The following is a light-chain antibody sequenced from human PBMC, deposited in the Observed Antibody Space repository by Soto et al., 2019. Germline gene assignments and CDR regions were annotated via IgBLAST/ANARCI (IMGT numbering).Light chain of an antibody. J-gene: IGKJ4*01. CDR1: QTLRRT. CDR3: QQYIRWPLT. V-gene: IGKV3-15*01. Sequence: EIVLTQSPGTLSVSPGERATLSCRASQTLRRTYIAWYQQKPGQAPSLLIYGASTRATGTPARFSGSGSGTEFTLTISSLQSEDFAVYYCQQYIRWPLTFGGGTKVDIK. CDR2: GAS.